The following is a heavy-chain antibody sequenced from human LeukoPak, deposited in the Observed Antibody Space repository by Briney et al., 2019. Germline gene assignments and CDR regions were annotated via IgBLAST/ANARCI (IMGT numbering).Heavy chain of an antibody. CDR2: IYYSGST. D-gene: IGHD6-13*01. CDR3: ASFRAAAGNIH. Sequence: PSETLSLTCTVSGGSISSYYWSWIRQPPGKGLEWIGYIYYSGSTNYNPSLKSRVAISVDTSKNQFSLKLSSVTAADTAVYYCASFRAAAGNIHWGQGTLVTVSS. CDR1: GGSISSYY. V-gene: IGHV4-59*01. J-gene: IGHJ4*02.